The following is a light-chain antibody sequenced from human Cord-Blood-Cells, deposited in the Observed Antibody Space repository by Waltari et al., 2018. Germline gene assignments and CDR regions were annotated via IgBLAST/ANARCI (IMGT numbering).Light chain of an antibody. Sequence: QSVLTQPPSVSGAPGQRVPISCTGSSSNIGAGYDLHWYQQLPGTAPKLLIYGNSNRPSGVPDRFSGSKSGTSASLAITGLQAEDEADYYCQSYDSSLVVFGGGTKLTVL. CDR3: QSYDSSLVV. J-gene: IGLJ2*01. CDR2: GNS. CDR1: SSNIGAGYD. V-gene: IGLV1-40*01.